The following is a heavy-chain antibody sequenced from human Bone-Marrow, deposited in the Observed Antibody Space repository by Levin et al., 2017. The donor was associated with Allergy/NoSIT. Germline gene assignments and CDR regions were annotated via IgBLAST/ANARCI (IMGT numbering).Heavy chain of an antibody. CDR2: MNPNSGDT. V-gene: IGHV1-2*02. J-gene: IGHJ3*02. Sequence: GESLKISCKTSGYTFTGYYIHWVRQAPGQGLEWMGWMNPNSGDTNYAQNFQGRVTMTRDTSIRTAYMDLRRLTSDDTAIYFCAREFGTGRITVIRGIGDDALDTWGQGTMVTVSS. D-gene: IGHD3-10*01. CDR3: AREFGTGRITVIRGIGDDALDT. CDR1: GYTFTGYY.